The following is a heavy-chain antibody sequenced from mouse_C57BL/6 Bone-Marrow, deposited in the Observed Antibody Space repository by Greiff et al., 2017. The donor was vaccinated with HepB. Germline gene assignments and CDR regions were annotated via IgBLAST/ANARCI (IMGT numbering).Heavy chain of an antibody. V-gene: IGHV1-19*01. CDR3: ALSRGGRDY. Sequence: VQLQQSGPVLVKPGASVKMSCKASRYTFTDYYMNWVKQSHGKSLEWIGVINPYNGGTSYNQKFKGKATVTVDKSSSTAYMELNSLTSEDSSVDYRALSRGGRDYWGQGTTLTVSS. CDR1: RYTFTDYY. CDR2: INPYNGGT. J-gene: IGHJ2*01.